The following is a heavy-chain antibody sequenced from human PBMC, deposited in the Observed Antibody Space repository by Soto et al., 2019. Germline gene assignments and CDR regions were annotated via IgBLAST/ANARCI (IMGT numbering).Heavy chain of an antibody. CDR3: ERDRYYDFWSGYYAPPPNYGMDV. D-gene: IGHD3-3*01. CDR1: GYTFTSYG. J-gene: IGHJ6*02. Sequence: ASVKVSCKASGYTFTSYGISWVRQAPGQGLEWMGWISAYNGNTNYAQKLQGRVTMTTDTSTSTAYMELRSLRSDDTAVYYCERDRYYDFWSGYYAPPPNYGMDVWGQGTTVTVSS. CDR2: ISAYNGNT. V-gene: IGHV1-18*01.